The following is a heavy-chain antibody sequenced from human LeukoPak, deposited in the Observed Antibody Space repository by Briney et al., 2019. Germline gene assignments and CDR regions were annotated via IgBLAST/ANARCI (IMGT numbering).Heavy chain of an antibody. J-gene: IGHJ4*02. V-gene: IGHV4-59*01. CDR2: IYYSGST. Sequence: SATLSLTCTVSGGSINSDYWSWIRQPPGKGLEWIGYIYYSGSTNYKSSLKSRVTISVDTSKNQFSLKLSSVTAADTAVHYCARGSVTTLDYWGQGTLVTVSS. D-gene: IGHD3-22*01. CDR1: GGSINSDY. CDR3: ARGSVTTLDY.